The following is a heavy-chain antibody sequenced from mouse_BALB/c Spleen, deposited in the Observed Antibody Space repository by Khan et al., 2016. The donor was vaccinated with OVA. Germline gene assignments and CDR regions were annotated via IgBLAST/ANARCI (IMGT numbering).Heavy chain of an antibody. D-gene: IGHD2-3*01. CDR1: GFTIKDTY. Sequence: VQLQQSGAELVKPGASVKLSCTASGFTIKDTYLHWVKQRPEQGLEWIGRIAPANGNTQYDPKFQGKATITSDTSSDTSYLQLNSLTSEDTAVFYGARPAYDPRDFEVWGAGTTVTVSS. CDR2: IAPANGNT. J-gene: IGHJ1*01. V-gene: IGHV14-3*02. CDR3: ARPAYDPRDFEV.